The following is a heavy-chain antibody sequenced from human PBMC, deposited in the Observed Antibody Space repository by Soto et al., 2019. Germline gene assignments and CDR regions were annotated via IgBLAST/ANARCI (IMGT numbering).Heavy chain of an antibody. CDR2: IYPGDSDA. V-gene: IGHV5-51*01. J-gene: IGHJ4*02. CDR3: ARENGGYDWRF. Sequence: ESVKISCKGSGYSFTSYWIGWVRQVPGKGLEWMGIIYPGDSDARYSPSFKGQVIISVDKSISTAYLQWSSLKASDTAMYYCARENGGYDWRFWGQGTLVTVS. D-gene: IGHD5-12*01. CDR1: GYSFTSYW.